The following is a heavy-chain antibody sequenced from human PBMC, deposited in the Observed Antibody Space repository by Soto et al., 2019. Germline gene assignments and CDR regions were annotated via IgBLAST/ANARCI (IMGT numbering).Heavy chain of an antibody. J-gene: IGHJ5*02. CDR2: IYYSGST. CDR3: ARENRGWFDP. V-gene: IGHV4-31*03. Sequence: SETLSPTCTVSGGSISSGGYYWSWIRQHPGKGLEWIGYIYYSGSTYYNPSLKSRVTISVDTSKNQFSLKLSSVTAADTAVYYCARENRGWFDPWGQGTLVTVSS. CDR1: GGSISSGGYY.